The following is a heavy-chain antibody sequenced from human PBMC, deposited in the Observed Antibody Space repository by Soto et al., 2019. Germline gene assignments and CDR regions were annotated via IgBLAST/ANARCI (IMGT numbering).Heavy chain of an antibody. CDR3: ARWYSSGLSYLDY. D-gene: IGHD6-19*01. V-gene: IGHV5-51*01. J-gene: IGHJ4*02. Sequence: ESLKISCKGSGYSFTSYWIAWVRQMPGKGLECMGIIYPGDSDTRYSPSFQGQVTISADKSSAYLQWNSLEASDTAMYFCARWYSSGLSYLDYWGQGTLVTVSS. CDR2: IYPGDSDT. CDR1: GYSFTSYW.